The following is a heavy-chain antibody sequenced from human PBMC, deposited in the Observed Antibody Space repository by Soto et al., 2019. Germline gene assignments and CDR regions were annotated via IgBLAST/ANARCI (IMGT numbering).Heavy chain of an antibody. J-gene: IGHJ4*02. CDR2: IYQSGST. CDR1: GGSISSGGYF. V-gene: IGHV4-30-2*01. Sequence: QLQLQESGSGLVKPSQTLSLTCAVSGGSISSGGYFLSWIRQPPGKGLEWIGYIYQSGSTYPNPSLKGRVAPSVHRSNHQFSLKLSSVTAANTAVSYCARVPIVWGQGTLVTVSS. CDR3: ARVPIV. D-gene: IGHD3-16*02.